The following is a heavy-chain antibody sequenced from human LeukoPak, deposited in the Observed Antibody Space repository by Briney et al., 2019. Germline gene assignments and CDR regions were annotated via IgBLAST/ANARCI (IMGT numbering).Heavy chain of an antibody. V-gene: IGHV3-64D*06. CDR2: ISSNGGST. CDR3: ARGSWPAGMDV. Sequence: GGSLRLSCSASGFTFSRYAMHWVRQAPGKGLEYVSAISSNGGSTHYADSVKGRFTISRDNSRNTLHLQMSSLRVEDTAVYYCARGSWPAGMDVWGQGTTVTVSS. CDR1: GFTFSRYA. D-gene: IGHD6-13*01. J-gene: IGHJ6*02.